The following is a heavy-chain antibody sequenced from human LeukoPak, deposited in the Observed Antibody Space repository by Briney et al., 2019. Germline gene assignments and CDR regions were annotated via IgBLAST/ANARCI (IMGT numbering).Heavy chain of an antibody. D-gene: IGHD6-19*01. CDR1: GFTFSNYG. J-gene: IGHJ4*02. V-gene: IGHV3-23*01. CDR2: ISASGGTT. Sequence: TGGSLRLSCAASGFTFSNYGISWVRQAPGKGLEWVSAISASGGTTYYADSVKGHFTISRDNSKNTLYLQMNSLRAEDTAVYYCAKDRGSGWRTTFDYWGQGTLVTVSS. CDR3: AKDRGSGWRTTFDY.